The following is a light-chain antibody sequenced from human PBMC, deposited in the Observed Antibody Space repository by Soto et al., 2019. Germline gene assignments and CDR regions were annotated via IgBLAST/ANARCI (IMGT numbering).Light chain of an antibody. CDR3: QQYGSSPPWRT. V-gene: IGKV3-20*01. CDR2: GAS. CDR1: QSVSSSY. J-gene: IGKJ1*01. Sequence: EIVLTQSPGTLSLSPGERATLSCRASQSVSSSYLAWYQQKPGQAPRLLIYGASSRATGIPDRFSGSGSGTDFTLTISRLEPEDFAVYYCQQYGSSPPWRTFDQGTKVEIK.